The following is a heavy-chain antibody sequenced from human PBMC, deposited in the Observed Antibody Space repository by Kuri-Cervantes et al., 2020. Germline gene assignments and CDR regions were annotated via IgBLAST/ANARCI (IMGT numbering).Heavy chain of an antibody. J-gene: IGHJ4*02. CDR1: GFSLTTSGVG. D-gene: IGHD3-10*01. V-gene: IGHV2-5*02. CDR2: IFSDDGE. CDR3: ARTRGFGELSRFDY. Sequence: SGPTLVKPTQTLTLTCTFSGFSLTTSGVGVAWIRQPPGKAPEWLALIFSDDGERYSPSLKSRLTITKDISKNQVVLTMTNMDPVDTATYYCARTRGFGELSRFDYWGQGTLVTVSS.